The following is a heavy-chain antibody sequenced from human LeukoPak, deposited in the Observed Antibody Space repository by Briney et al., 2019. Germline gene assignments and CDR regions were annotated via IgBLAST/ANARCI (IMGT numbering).Heavy chain of an antibody. D-gene: IGHD3-22*01. V-gene: IGHV1-2*02. CDR2: INPNSGGT. CDR3: ARGVAYDNPPAEIDY. CDR1: GYTFTGYY. Sequence: ASVKVSCKASGYTFTGYYMHWVRQAPGQGLEWMGWINPNSGGTNYAQKFQGRVTTTRDTSISTAYMELSRLRSDDTAVYYCARGVAYDNPPAEIDYWGQGTLVTVSS. J-gene: IGHJ4*02.